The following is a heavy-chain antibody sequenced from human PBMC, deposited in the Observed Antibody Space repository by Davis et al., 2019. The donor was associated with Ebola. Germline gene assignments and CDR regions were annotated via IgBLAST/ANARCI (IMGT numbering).Heavy chain of an antibody. CDR2: INHSGST. CDR3: ARDGWEVLNAFDI. J-gene: IGHJ3*02. V-gene: IGHV4-34*01. Sequence: PSETLSLTCAVYGGSFSGYYWSWIRQPPGKGLEWIGEINHSGSTNYNPSLKSRVTISVDTSKNQFSLKLSSVTAADTAVYYCARDGWEVLNAFDIWGQGTMVTVSS. CDR1: GGSFSGYY. D-gene: IGHD4-23*01.